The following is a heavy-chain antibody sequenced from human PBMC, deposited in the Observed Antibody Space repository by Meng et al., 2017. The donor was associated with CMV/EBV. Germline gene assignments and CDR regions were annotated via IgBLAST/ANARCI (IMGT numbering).Heavy chain of an antibody. Sequence: QFQLVQSGTEVKQPGPTVQVSCKASGNTVTRYGISWVRRAPGQGLEWMGWISADNGNTNYAQKLQGRVTMTTDTSTSTAYMELRSLRSDDTAVYYCATDILTHFDYWGQGTLVTVSS. CDR3: ATDILTHFDY. D-gene: IGHD3-9*01. J-gene: IGHJ4*02. V-gene: IGHV1-18*01. CDR1: GNTVTRYG. CDR2: ISADNGNT.